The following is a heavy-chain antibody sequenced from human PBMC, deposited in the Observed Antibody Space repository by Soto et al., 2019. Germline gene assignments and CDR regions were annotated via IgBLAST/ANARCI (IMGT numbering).Heavy chain of an antibody. CDR2: INPSGGRT. D-gene: IGHD2-15*01. V-gene: IGHV1-46*01. J-gene: IGHJ4*02. CDR1: GYTFTTYY. CDR3: AKTGYCSGGSCYSNVDY. Sequence: ASVKVSCKASGYTFTTYYMHWVRQAPGQGLEWMGIINPSGGRTSYAQKFQGRVTMTSDTSTSTVYMELSSLRSEDTAVYYCAKTGYCSGGSCYSNVDYWGQGTLVTV.